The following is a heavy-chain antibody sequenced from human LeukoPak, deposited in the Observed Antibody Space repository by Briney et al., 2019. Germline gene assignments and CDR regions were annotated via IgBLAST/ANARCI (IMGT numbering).Heavy chain of an antibody. J-gene: IGHJ4*02. CDR2: ISSSSSYI. CDR1: GFTFSSYS. CDR3: ARDRGYCSSTSCPEFDY. D-gene: IGHD2-2*01. V-gene: IGHV3-21*01. Sequence: GGSLRLSCAASGFTFSSYSMNWVRQAPGKGLEWVSSISSSSSYIYYADSVKGRFTISRDNAKNSLYLQMNSLRAEDTAVYYCARDRGYCSSTSCPEFDYWGQGTLVTVSS.